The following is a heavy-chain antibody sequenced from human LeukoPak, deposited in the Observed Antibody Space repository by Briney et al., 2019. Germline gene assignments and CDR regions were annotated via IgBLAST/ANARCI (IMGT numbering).Heavy chain of an antibody. CDR3: AKDLFEYSSSSAFDY. CDR2: ISGSGGST. D-gene: IGHD6-6*01. CDR1: GFTFSSYA. J-gene: IGHJ4*02. V-gene: IGHV3-23*01. Sequence: GGSLRLSCAASGFTFSSYAMSWLRQAPGKGLEWVSAISGSGGSTYYADSVKGRFTISRDNSKNTLYLQMNSLRAEDTAVYYCAKDLFEYSSSSAFDYWGQGTLVTVSS.